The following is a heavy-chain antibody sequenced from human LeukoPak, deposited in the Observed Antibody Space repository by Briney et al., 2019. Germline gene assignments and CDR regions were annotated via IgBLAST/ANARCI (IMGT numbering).Heavy chain of an antibody. CDR3: ARGMDDTTFAFDI. Sequence: ASVKVSCKASGYTFTGYYMHWVRQAPGQGLEWMGWINPNSGGTNYAQKFQGRVTMTRDTSISTAYMELSRLRSDDTALYYCARGMDDTTFAFDIWGQGTMVTVSS. J-gene: IGHJ3*02. CDR1: GYTFTGYY. D-gene: IGHD3-9*01. V-gene: IGHV1-2*02. CDR2: INPNSGGT.